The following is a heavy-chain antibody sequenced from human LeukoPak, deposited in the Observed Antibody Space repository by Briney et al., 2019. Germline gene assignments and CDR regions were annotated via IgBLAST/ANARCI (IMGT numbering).Heavy chain of an antibody. J-gene: IGHJ4*02. Sequence: PSETLSLTCTVSGGSISSSSYYWGWIRQPPGKGLEWIGGIYYSGSTYYNPSLKSRVTISEDTSKNQFSLKLSSVTAADTAVYYCARLWEGYGDYRDYWGQGTLVTVSS. D-gene: IGHD4-17*01. CDR3: ARLWEGYGDYRDY. CDR1: GGSISSSSYY. V-gene: IGHV4-39*01. CDR2: IYYSGST.